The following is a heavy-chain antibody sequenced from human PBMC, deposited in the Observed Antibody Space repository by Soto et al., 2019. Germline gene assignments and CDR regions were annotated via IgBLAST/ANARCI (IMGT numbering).Heavy chain of an antibody. CDR1: GVSVSAGGYY. J-gene: IGHJ4*02. CDR3: ARQIASAGTRGLDY. D-gene: IGHD6-13*01. Sequence: SETLSLTCSVSGVSVSAGGYYGTWIRQLPGKGLEWLGYIFYTGATYYNPSFKSRIAISVDASKHQFSLNLTSVTVADTAVYYCARQIASAGTRGLDYSGQGALVTVYS. V-gene: IGHV4-31*02. CDR2: IFYTGAT.